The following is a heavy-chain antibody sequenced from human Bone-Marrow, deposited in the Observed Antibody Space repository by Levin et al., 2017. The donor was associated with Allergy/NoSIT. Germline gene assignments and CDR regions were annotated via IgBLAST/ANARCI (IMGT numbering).Heavy chain of an antibody. Sequence: GASVKVSCRGSGYIFSKYYISWVRQTPGKGLEWMGRIDPDDSYTNYSPSFEGHVFFSADKSVSTAYLQLGSLKASDTAMYYCARTYCSRGNCYSGVTLEIDYWGQGTLVSVSS. CDR3: ARTYCSRGNCYSGVTLEIDY. CDR1: GYIFSKYY. D-gene: IGHD2-15*01. J-gene: IGHJ4*02. CDR2: IDPDDSYT. V-gene: IGHV5-10-1*01.